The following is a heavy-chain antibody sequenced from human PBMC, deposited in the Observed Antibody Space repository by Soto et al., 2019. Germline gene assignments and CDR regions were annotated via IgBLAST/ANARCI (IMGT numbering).Heavy chain of an antibody. CDR3: ESGGQWLVACYFYL. V-gene: IGHV1-18*04. Sequence: QVQLVQSGAEVKKPGASVKVSCKASGYTFTSYGISWVRQAPGQGHEWMGWISAYNGNTNYAQKLQGRVNMTTDTSAGTANREVRSLGSDDTAVYYCESGGQWLVACYFYLCGRGTLVTVCS. D-gene: IGHD6-19*01. J-gene: IGHJ2*01. CDR1: GYTFTSYG. CDR2: ISAYNGNT.